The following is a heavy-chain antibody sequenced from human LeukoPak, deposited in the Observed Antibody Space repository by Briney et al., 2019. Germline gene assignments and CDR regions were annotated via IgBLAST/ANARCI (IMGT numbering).Heavy chain of an antibody. J-gene: IGHJ4*02. CDR3: ASHYSGYNWGIDY. Sequence: SETLSLTCTVSGGSVSSGSYYWSWIRQPPAKGLEWIGFIYYSGATNYNPSLKSRVTMSVDTSKDWFSLKLTSVTAADTAMYYCASHYSGYNWGIDYWGQGTLVTVSS. CDR1: GGSVSSGSYY. CDR2: IYYSGAT. V-gene: IGHV4-61*01. D-gene: IGHD5-12*01.